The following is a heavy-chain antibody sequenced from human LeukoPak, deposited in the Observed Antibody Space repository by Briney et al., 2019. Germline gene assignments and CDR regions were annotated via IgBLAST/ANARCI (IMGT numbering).Heavy chain of an antibody. J-gene: IGHJ2*01. Sequence: SETLSLTCSVSGGSIGRSVYYWGWIRQSPGKGLEWTESIHFGGTTHQNPSLKSRATISVDTSKNQFSLKLTSVTAADTAVYYCARVEDMGDYRYWYFEVWGRGTLVTVSS. CDR1: GGSIGRSVYY. D-gene: IGHD1-26*01. CDR3: ARVEDMGDYRYWYFEV. CDR2: IHFGGTT. V-gene: IGHV4-39*01.